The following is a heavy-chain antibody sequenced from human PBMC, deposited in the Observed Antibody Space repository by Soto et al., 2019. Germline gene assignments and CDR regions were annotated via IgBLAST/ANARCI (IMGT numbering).Heavy chain of an antibody. CDR2: IYYSGST. J-gene: IGHJ6*03. CDR1: GGSISSYY. V-gene: IGHV4-59*01. D-gene: IGHD6-13*01. CDR3: ARVRGGAAAGTRYYYYYMDV. Sequence: PSETLSLTCTVSGGSISSYYWSWIRQPPGKGLEWIGYIYYSGSTNYNPSLKSRVTISVDTSKNQFSLKLSSVTAADTAVYYCARVRGGAAAGTRYYYYYMDVWGKGTTVTVSS.